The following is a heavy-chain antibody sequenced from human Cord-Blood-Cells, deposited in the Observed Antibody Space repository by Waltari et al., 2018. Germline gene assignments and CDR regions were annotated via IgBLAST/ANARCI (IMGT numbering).Heavy chain of an antibody. V-gene: IGHV3-7*01. CDR2: IKQDGSEK. J-gene: IGHJ2*01. CDR3: ARVHSGGYWYFDL. D-gene: IGHD2-15*01. CDR1: GFPFGSSW. Sequence: EVQLVESGGGLVQPGGSLSLYCAASGFPFGSSWMSWVRQAPGKGLEWVANIKQDGSEKYYVDSVKGRFTISRDNAKNSLYLQMNSLRAEDTAVYYCARVHSGGYWYFDLWGRGTLVTVSS.